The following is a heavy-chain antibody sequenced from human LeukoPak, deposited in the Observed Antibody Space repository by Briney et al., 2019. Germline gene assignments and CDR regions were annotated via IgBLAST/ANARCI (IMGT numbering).Heavy chain of an antibody. D-gene: IGHD5-18*01. V-gene: IGHV4-59*01. Sequence: PSETLSLTCSVSGASITTYSWNWIRQSPGKGLEWIGYMYHTGTSDYNPSLQSRVTISLDTPNNKVSLTLTSVTAADTAVYYCATTRGYSTNDAFDTWGQGTRVTVSS. CDR2: MYHTGTS. CDR1: GASITTYS. CDR3: ATTRGYSTNDAFDT. J-gene: IGHJ3*02.